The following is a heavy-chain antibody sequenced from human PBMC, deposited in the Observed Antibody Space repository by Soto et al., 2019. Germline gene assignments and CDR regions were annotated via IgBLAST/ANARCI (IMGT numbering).Heavy chain of an antibody. D-gene: IGHD6-19*01. CDR2: ISGSGDSA. CDR1: GFTFRDYA. Sequence: GGSLRLSCAVSGFTFRDYAMNWVRQAPGKGLEWVADISGSGDSARHADSVKGRFIISRDNSKNTLFLHMNSLRVDDTAVYYCGKERRGSGWSVCNYWGQGTLVTVSS. J-gene: IGHJ4*02. CDR3: GKERRGSGWSVCNY. V-gene: IGHV3-23*01.